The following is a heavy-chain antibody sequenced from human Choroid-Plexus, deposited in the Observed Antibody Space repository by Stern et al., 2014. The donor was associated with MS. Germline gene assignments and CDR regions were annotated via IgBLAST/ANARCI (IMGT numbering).Heavy chain of an antibody. Sequence: VQLVESGGGVVQPGRPLRLSCVASGFTFGSCAMHWVRQAPGKGLEWVAGVSYDRSNKFYADSVKVLFISSRDNSQNTLYMQMSSLRPEATAVYYFAKDRQYLTYFFDHWGQGSLVTVSS. CDR1: GFTFGSCA. V-gene: IGHV3-30*18. J-gene: IGHJ5*02. CDR3: AKDRQYLTYFFDH. D-gene: IGHD2/OR15-2a*01. CDR2: VSYDRSNK.